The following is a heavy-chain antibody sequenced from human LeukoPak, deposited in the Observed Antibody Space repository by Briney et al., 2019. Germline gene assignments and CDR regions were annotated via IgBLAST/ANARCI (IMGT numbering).Heavy chain of an antibody. D-gene: IGHD3-22*01. CDR1: GFTFSSYA. Sequence: PGGSLRLSCAASGFTFSSYAMSWVRQAPDKGLEWVSAISGSGTPTYSADSVKGRFTISRAKNTLYLQMNSLRAEDTAVYYCARVPHYYDSRPIDYWGQGTLVTVSS. CDR3: ARVPHYYDSRPIDY. CDR2: ISGSGTPT. J-gene: IGHJ4*02. V-gene: IGHV3-23*01.